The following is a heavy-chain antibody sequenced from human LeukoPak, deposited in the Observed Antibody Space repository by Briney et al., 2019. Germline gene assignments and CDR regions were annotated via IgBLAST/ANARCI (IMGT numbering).Heavy chain of an antibody. V-gene: IGHV3-23*01. CDR3: AKPVGAFWSGYPPTWFDP. D-gene: IGHD3-3*01. CDR1: GFTFSSYA. J-gene: IGHJ5*02. CDR2: ISGSGGST. Sequence: GGSLRLSCAASGFTFSSYAMSWVRQAPGKGLEWVSAISGSGGSTYYADSVKGRFTISRDNSKNTLYLQMNSLRAEDTAVYYCAKPVGAFWSGYPPTWFDPWGQGTLVTVSS.